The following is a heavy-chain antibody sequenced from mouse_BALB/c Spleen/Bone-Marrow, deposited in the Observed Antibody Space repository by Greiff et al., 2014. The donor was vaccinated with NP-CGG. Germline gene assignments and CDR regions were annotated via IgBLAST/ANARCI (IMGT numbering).Heavy chain of an antibody. Sequence: EVQLVESGGGLVKPGGSLKLSCAASGFTFSSYAMSWVRQTPEKRLEWVASISSGGSTYYPDSVKGRFTISRDNARNILYLQMSSLRSEDTAMYYCVRGGGYYYAMDYWGQGTSVTVSS. CDR2: ISSGGST. V-gene: IGHV5-6-5*01. CDR1: GFTFSSYA. J-gene: IGHJ4*01. CDR3: VRGGGYYYAMDY.